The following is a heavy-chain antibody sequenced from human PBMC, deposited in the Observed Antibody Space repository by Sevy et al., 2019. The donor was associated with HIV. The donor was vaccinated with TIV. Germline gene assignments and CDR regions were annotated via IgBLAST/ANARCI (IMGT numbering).Heavy chain of an antibody. Sequence: GGSLRLSCSASGFSFSGYAMHWVRQAPGKGLEYVSAISSNGGSRYYAESVKGRFTISRDNSKNALYLQMSSVRTEDTAEYYCVKPLVHSSEVGSFDIWGQGTMVTVSS. D-gene: IGHD2-8*02. J-gene: IGHJ3*02. CDR1: GFSFSGYA. V-gene: IGHV3-64D*06. CDR2: ISSNGGSR. CDR3: VKPLVHSSEVGSFDI.